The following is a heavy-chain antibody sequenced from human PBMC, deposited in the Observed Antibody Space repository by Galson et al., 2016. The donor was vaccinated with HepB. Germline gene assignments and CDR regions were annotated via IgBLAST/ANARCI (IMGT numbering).Heavy chain of an antibody. J-gene: IGHJ4*02. CDR1: GYTFTSYS. D-gene: IGHD6-13*01. V-gene: IGHV1-18*01. CDR2: ISAYNGNT. Sequence: SVKVSCKASGYTFTSYSINWVRQAPGQGLEWMGWISAYNGNTHYAQKPQGRDTMTTDTSTSTAYMELRSLRSDDTAVYYCARSAGISAIGDPHWGQGTLVTVSS. CDR3: ARSAGISAIGDPH.